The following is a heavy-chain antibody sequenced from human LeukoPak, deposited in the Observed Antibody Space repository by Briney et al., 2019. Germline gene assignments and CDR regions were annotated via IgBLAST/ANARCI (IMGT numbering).Heavy chain of an antibody. J-gene: IGHJ4*02. CDR2: INPNSGGT. CDR1: GYTFTGYY. V-gene: IGHV1-2*06. D-gene: IGHD3-9*01. CDR3: ARSYYDILTGYYLFDY. Sequence: ASVKVSCKASGYTFTGYYMHWVRQAPGQGLESMGRINPNSGGTNYAQKFQGRVTMTRDTSISTAYMELSRLRSDDTAVYYCARSYYDILTGYYLFDYWGQGTLVTVSS.